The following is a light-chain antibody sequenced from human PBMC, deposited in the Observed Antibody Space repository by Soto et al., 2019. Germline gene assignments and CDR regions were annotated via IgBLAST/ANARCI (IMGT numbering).Light chain of an antibody. Sequence: DIQMTQSPSTLSASVKDSVTITCRASQRISGWVAWYQQKPGNAPKLLIYDVSALPRGVPARFSGSGSGTDFTLTITSLQPDDFATYYCQQYDSYLGTFGQGTKVDIK. CDR1: QRISGW. V-gene: IGKV1-5*01. CDR3: QQYDSYLGT. J-gene: IGKJ1*01. CDR2: DVS.